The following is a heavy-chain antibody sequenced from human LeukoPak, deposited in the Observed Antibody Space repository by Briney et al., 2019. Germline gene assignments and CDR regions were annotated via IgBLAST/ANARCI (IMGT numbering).Heavy chain of an antibody. J-gene: IGHJ4*02. CDR1: GYSFTSYG. V-gene: IGHV1-18*01. CDR2: ISVYNGNT. CDR3: AREEDYYDSSGYYDY. Sequence: ASVTVSCKASGYSFTSYGITWVRQAPGLGIEWMGWISVYNGNTNYAQKFQGRVTMTTDTSTSTAYLEVRSLRSDDTAVYYCAREEDYYDSSGYYDYWGQGTLVTVSS. D-gene: IGHD3-22*01.